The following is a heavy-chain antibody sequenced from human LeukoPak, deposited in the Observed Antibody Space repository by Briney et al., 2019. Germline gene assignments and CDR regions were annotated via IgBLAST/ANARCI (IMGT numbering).Heavy chain of an antibody. CDR3: ASLTRESTPRGNGDFWSGYSDN. V-gene: IGHV4-34*01. J-gene: IGHJ4*02. D-gene: IGHD3-3*01. Sequence: SETLSLTCTVSGGSFSGIFWTWICQSPGKGLEWIGDISHRGLTNYSPSLESRVTMSVDTSKTQFSLKLSSVTAADTAVYYCASLTRESTPRGNGDFWSGYSDNWGQGKLVTVSS. CDR1: GGSFSGIF. CDR2: ISHRGLT.